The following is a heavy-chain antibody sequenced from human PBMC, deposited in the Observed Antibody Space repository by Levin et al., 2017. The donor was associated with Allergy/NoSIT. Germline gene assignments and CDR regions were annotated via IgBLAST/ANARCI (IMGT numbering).Heavy chain of an antibody. CDR3: ARGLGFGRYYYDSSGLGYFDY. CDR1: GGSFSGYY. CDR2: INHSGST. Sequence: KTSETLSLTCAVYGGSFSGYYWSWIRQPPGKGLEWIGEINHSGSTNYNPSLKSRVTISVDTSKNQFSLKLSSVTAADTAVYYCARGLGFGRYYYDSSGLGYFDYWGQGTLVTVSS. D-gene: IGHD3-22*01. J-gene: IGHJ4*02. V-gene: IGHV4-34*01.